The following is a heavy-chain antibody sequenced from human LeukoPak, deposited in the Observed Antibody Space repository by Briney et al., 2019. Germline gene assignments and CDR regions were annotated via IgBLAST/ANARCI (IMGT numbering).Heavy chain of an antibody. V-gene: IGHV4-61*02. D-gene: IGHD5-18*01. CDR3: VRAVIRASNGGSHYYYMDV. J-gene: IGHJ6*03. CDR2: IYTSGST. Sequence: PSETLSLTCTVSGGSLSSGSYYWSWIRQPAGKGLEWIGRIYTSGSTNYNPSLKSRVTISVDTSTNHFSLKLSSVTAADTAMYYCVRAVIRASNGGSHYYYMDVWGKGTTVIVSS. CDR1: GGSLSSGSYY.